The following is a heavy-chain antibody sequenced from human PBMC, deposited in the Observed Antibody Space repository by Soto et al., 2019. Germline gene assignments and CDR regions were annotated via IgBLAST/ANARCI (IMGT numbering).Heavy chain of an antibody. Sequence: QITLKESGPTLVKPTQTLTLTCTFSGFSLSTSGVGVGWIRQPPGKALEWLAVLYWDDSTTYSPSLKSRLTITKDTSKNQVVLTMTNMDPVDTATYYCAHKGSGSRAIDYWGQGTLVTVSS. J-gene: IGHJ4*02. CDR1: GFSLSTSGVG. D-gene: IGHD3-10*01. V-gene: IGHV2-5*02. CDR2: LYWDDST. CDR3: AHKGSGSRAIDY.